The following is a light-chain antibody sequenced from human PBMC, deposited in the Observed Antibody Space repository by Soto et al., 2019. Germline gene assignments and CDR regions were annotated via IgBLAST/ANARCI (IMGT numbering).Light chain of an antibody. CDR2: DVS. CDR1: SGDIGAYNY. Sequence: QSVLTQPASVSGSPGQSITISCTGASGDIGAYNYVSWYQHHPGKAPKLMISDVSIRPSGVSDRFSGSKSGNTASLTISGLQAEDEAHYYCSSYTTSSTQVFGTGTKLTVL. CDR3: SSYTTSSTQV. V-gene: IGLV2-14*01. J-gene: IGLJ1*01.